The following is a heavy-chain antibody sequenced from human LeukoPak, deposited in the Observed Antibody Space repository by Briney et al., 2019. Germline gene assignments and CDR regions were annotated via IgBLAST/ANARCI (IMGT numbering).Heavy chain of an antibody. CDR2: IYTSGST. CDR3: AREGTYYDILTGYYPTGMDV. J-gene: IGHJ6*02. V-gene: IGHV4-61*02. Sequence: SETLSLTCTVSGGSISSGSHYWSWIRQPAGKGLEWIGRIYTSGSTNYNPSLKSRVTISVDTSKNQFSLKLSSVTAADTAVYYCAREGTYYDILTGYYPTGMDVWGQGTTVTVSS. CDR1: GGSISSGSHY. D-gene: IGHD3-9*01.